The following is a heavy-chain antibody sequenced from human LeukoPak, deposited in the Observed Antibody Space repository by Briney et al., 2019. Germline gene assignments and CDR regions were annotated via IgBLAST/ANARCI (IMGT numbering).Heavy chain of an antibody. V-gene: IGHV4-30-2*03. D-gene: IGHD5-18*01. CDR2: IYYSGST. J-gene: IGHJ4*02. Sequence: SETLSLTCSVSGGSVTGGGYYWSWIRQPPGKGLEWIGSIYYSGSTYYNPSLKSRVTISVDTSKNQFSLKLNSVTAADTALYYCARHELRYSHTFDYWGQGTLVTVPS. CDR3: ARHELRYSHTFDY. CDR1: GGSVTGGGYY.